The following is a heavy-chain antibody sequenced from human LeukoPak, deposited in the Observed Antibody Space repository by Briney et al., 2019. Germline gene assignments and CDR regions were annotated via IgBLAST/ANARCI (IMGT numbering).Heavy chain of an antibody. CDR3: ATDGAGFDT. CDR2: INISGTNT. CDR1: GFTFNDYY. J-gene: IGHJ5*02. Sequence: GGSLRLPCAASGFTFNDYYMSWIRQAPGKGLEWLSYINISGTNTHYADSVKGRFTISRDNAKKSLYLEMNNLRAEDTAVYYCATDGAGFDTWGQGVLVTVSS. V-gene: IGHV3-11*01.